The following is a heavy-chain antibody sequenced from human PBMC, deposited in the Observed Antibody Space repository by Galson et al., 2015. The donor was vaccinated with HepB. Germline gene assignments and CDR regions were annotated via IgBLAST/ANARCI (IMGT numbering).Heavy chain of an antibody. CDR2: ISYDGNNK. V-gene: IGHV3-30-3*01. Sequence: SLRLSCAASGFTFSSFAMHWVRQAPGKGLEWVTVISYDGNNKYYADSVKGRFTISRDNSRNTVYLQMNSLRVEDTAVYYCARDGAGGTGSPDYWGQGTLVTVSS. D-gene: IGHD3-10*01. CDR1: GFTFSSFA. J-gene: IGHJ4*02. CDR3: ARDGAGGTGSPDY.